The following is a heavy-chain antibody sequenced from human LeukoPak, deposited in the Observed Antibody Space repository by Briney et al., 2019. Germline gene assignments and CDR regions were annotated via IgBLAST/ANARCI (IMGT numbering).Heavy chain of an antibody. Sequence: SETLSLICTVSGXSISSYYWSWIRQPPGKGLEWIGYIYYSGSTNYNPSLKSRVTISVDTSKNQFSLRLSSVTAADTAVYYSARLASGSYGPLTPFDYWGQGTLVTVSS. V-gene: IGHV4-59*08. J-gene: IGHJ4*02. D-gene: IGHD1-26*01. CDR1: GXSISSYY. CDR3: ARLASGSYGPLTPFDY. CDR2: IYYSGST.